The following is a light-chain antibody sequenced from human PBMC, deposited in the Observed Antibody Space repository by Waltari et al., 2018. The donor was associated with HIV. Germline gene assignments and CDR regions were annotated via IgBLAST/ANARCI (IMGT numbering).Light chain of an antibody. CDR3: YSAADNTWV. J-gene: IGLJ3*02. V-gene: IGLV3-27*01. CDR2: KDT. CDR1: VLAKKY. Sequence: SYELTQPSSVSVSPGQTARITCSGDVLAKKYARWFQQKPGQAPVLVIYKDTGRPAGIPVRFSGSSSGTTVTLTISGAQVEDEADYYCYSAADNTWVFGGGTKLTVL.